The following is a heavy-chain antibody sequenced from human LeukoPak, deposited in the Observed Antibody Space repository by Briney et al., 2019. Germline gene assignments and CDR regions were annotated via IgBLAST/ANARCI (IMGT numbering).Heavy chain of an antibody. V-gene: IGHV1-69*05. Sequence: SVKVSCKASGGTFSSYAISWVRQAPGQGLEWMGGIIPIFGTANYAQKFQGRVTITTDESTSTAYMELSSLRSEDTAVYYCAREKKSSSWYGGWFDPWGQGTLVTVSS. CDR3: AREKKSSSWYGGWFDP. D-gene: IGHD6-13*01. CDR1: GGTFSSYA. J-gene: IGHJ5*02. CDR2: IIPIFGTA.